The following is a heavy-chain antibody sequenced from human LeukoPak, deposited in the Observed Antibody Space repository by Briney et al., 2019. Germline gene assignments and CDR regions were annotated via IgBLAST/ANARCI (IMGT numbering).Heavy chain of an antibody. CDR3: ARAVDYYFDY. CDR2: ISYDGSNK. CDR1: GFTFSSYA. J-gene: IGHJ4*02. D-gene: IGHD3/OR15-3a*01. Sequence: PGGSLRLSCAASGFTFSSYAMHWVRQAPGKGLEWVAVISYDGSNKYYADSVKGRFTISRDNSKNTLYLQMNSLRAEDTAVYYCARAVDYYFDYWGQGTLVTVSS. V-gene: IGHV3-30*04.